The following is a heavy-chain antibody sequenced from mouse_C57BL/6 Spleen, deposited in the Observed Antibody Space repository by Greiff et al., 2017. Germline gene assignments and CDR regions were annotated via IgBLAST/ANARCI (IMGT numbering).Heavy chain of an antibody. CDR2: LGPGSGST. CDR1: GYTFTDYY. D-gene: IGHD4-1*01. V-gene: IGHV1-77*01. CDR3: ARSGNWVDY. J-gene: IGHJ2*01. Sequence: VQLQQSGAELVKPGASVKISCKASGYTFTDYYINWVKQRPGQGLEWIGKLGPGSGSTYYNEKFKGKATLTADKSSSTAYMQLSSLTSEDSSVYFCARSGNWVDYWGQGTTLTVSS.